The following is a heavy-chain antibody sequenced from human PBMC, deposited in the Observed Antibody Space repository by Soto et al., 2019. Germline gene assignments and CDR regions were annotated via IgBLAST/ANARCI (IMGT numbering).Heavy chain of an antibody. J-gene: IGHJ4*02. CDR3: AREPNYFDY. CDR1: GYTLTESS. V-gene: IGHV1-18*01. CDR2: ISAYNGNR. Sequence: ASVKVFCKVSGYTLTESSMHWVRQAPGQGLEWMGWISAYNGNRKYAQKVQGRVTMTTDTSTSTAYMELRSLRSDDTAVYYCAREPNYFDYWGQGTLVTVSS.